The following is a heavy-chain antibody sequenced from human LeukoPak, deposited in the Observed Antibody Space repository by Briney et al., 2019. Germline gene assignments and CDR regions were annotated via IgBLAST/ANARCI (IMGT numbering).Heavy chain of an antibody. V-gene: IGHV1-18*01. D-gene: IGHD1-26*01. J-gene: IGHJ4*02. Sequence: PGASVKVSCKASGYTFTSYGISWVRQAPGQGLEWMGWISAYNGNTNYAQKLQGRVTMTTDTSTSTAYMELSSLRSEDTAVYYCARSPEVGATVIYYFDCWGQGTLVTVSS. CDR1: GYTFTSYG. CDR2: ISAYNGNT. CDR3: ARSPEVGATVIYYFDC.